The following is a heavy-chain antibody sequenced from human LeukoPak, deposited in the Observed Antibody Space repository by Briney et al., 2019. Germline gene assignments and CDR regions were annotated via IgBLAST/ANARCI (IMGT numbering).Heavy chain of an antibody. J-gene: IGHJ6*02. V-gene: IGHV1-69*13. CDR3: ARGHIVVVPAAMGVVNCYYGMDV. Sequence: SVKVSCKASGGTFSSYAISWVRQAPGQGLEWMGGIIPIFGTANYAQKFQGRVTITADESTSTAYMELSSLRSEDTAVYYCARGHIVVVPAAMGVVNCYYGMDVWGQGTTVTVSS. D-gene: IGHD2-2*01. CDR1: GGTFSSYA. CDR2: IIPIFGTA.